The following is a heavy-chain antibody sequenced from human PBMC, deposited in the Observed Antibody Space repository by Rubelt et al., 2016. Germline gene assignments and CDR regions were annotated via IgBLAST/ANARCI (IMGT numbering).Heavy chain of an antibody. J-gene: IGHJ4*02. Sequence: QVQLVQSGAEVKKPGASVKVSCKVSGYTLTELSMHWVRQAPGKGLEWMGGFDPEDGEIIYAQKFQGRGTMNEDTSTDTAYMELSSLGSEDTAVYYGATFQYQLLTVDYWGQGTLVTVSS. CDR2: FDPEDGEI. V-gene: IGHV1-24*01. CDR3: ATFQYQLLTVDY. D-gene: IGHD2-2*01. CDR1: GYTLTELS.